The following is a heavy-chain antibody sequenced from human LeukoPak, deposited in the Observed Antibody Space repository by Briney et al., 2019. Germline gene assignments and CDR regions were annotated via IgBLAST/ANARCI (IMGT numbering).Heavy chain of an antibody. CDR3: AKARGGGSQGAAFDI. J-gene: IGHJ3*02. D-gene: IGHD3-16*01. CDR1: GFSLSSYA. V-gene: IGHV3-23*01. Sequence: PGGSLRLSCAASGFSLSSYAMSWVRQAPGKGLEWVSAISGSGGSTYYADSVKGRFTISRDNSKNTLYLQMNSLRAEDTAVYYCAKARGGGSQGAAFDIWGQGTMVTVSS. CDR2: ISGSGGST.